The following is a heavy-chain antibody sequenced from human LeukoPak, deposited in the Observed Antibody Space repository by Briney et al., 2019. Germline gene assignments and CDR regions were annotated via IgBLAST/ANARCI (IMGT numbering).Heavy chain of an antibody. CDR2: INSDGINT. Sequence: GGSLRLSCAASGFTFSNYWMHWVRQAPGKGLVWVSRINSDGINTSYADSVKGRFTISRDNAKNTLNLQMNSLRAEDTAVYYCARTPPDHYDILTGYFGYWFDPWGQGTLVTVSS. D-gene: IGHD3-9*01. J-gene: IGHJ5*02. CDR3: ARTPPDHYDILTGYFGYWFDP. CDR1: GFTFSNYW. V-gene: IGHV3-74*01.